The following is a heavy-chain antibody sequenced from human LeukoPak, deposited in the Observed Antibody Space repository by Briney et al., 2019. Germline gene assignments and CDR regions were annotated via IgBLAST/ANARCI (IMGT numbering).Heavy chain of an antibody. CDR3: AKCSTSAYTTGWCNWIDP. V-gene: IGHV3-23*01. D-gene: IGHD6-19*01. CDR2: TVSRGTT. CDR1: GSTFTSDA. Sequence: GGSLRLSCVASGSTFTSDAMNWVRQAPGKGLEWVSSTVSRGTTQYADSVKGRFTVSRDTSKNTLYLQMNSLRADDTAVYYCAKCSTSAYTTGWCNWIDPWGQGTLVTVSS. J-gene: IGHJ5*02.